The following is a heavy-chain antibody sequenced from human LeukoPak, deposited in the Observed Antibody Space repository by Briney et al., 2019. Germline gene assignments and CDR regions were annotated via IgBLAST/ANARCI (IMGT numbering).Heavy chain of an antibody. Sequence: GGSLRLSCATSGFTFSTYSMNWVRLAPGKGLEWVSSISPSGTYIYYADSLKGRFTVSRDNAKSSLHLQMNSLRAEDTALYYCARGCGGNCYLNDYWGQGTLVTVSS. CDR3: ARGCGGNCYLNDY. D-gene: IGHD2-15*01. CDR2: ISPSGTYI. J-gene: IGHJ4*02. CDR1: GFTFSTYS. V-gene: IGHV3-21*01.